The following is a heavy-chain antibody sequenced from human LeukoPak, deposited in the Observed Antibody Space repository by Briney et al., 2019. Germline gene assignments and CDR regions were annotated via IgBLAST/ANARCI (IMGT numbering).Heavy chain of an antibody. CDR2: ISSSGSTI. CDR1: GFTFSSYE. CDR3: ARVSGVLLD. Sequence: QTGGSLRLSCAASGFTFSSYEMNWVRQAPGKGLEWVSYISSSGSTIYYADSVKGRFTISRDNAKNSLYLQMNSLRAEDTAAYYCARVSGVLLDWGQGTLVTVSS. J-gene: IGHJ4*02. V-gene: IGHV3-48*03. D-gene: IGHD6-6*01.